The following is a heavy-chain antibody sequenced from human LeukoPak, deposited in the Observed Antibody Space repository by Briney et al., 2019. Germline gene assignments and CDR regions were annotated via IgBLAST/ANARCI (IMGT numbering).Heavy chain of an antibody. CDR2: INHSGTT. Sequence: SETLSLTCAVYGGSFSGYYWSWIRQPPGKELEWIGEINHSGTTNYNPSLKSRVTISADTSKNQFSLNLSSVTAADTAVYYCASSPKTYYDFWSGHTVASGDYWGQGTLVTVSS. CDR1: GGSFSGYY. D-gene: IGHD3-3*01. J-gene: IGHJ4*02. V-gene: IGHV4-34*01. CDR3: ASSPKTYYDFWSGHTVASGDY.